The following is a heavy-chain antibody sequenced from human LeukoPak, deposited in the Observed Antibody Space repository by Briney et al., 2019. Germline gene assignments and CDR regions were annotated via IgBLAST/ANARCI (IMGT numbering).Heavy chain of an antibody. D-gene: IGHD5-24*01. CDR2: IYNIKST. J-gene: IGHJ4*02. Sequence: SETLSLTCTVSGGSVSSGFYFWSWIRQTPGKGLEWIAYIYNIKSTNYSPSLKSRATVSVDTSKNQFSLRLSSVTAADTAVYYCARKARDSYKFDYWGQGTLVTVSS. V-gene: IGHV4-61*01. CDR1: GGSVSSGFYF. CDR3: ARKARDSYKFDY.